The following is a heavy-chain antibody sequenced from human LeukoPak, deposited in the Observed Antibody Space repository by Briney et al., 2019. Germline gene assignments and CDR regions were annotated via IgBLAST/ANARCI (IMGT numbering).Heavy chain of an antibody. V-gene: IGHV4-38-2*01. Sequence: SETLSLTCAVSGYAISSGYYWGWIRQPPGKGLEWIGSFYPGGSTYYNPSLKSRVTMSVDTSKNQFSLNLSSVTAADTAVYYCARGTTRLCPDYWGQGTLVIVPS. CDR2: FYPGGST. CDR3: ARGTTRLCPDY. CDR1: GYAISSGYY. J-gene: IGHJ4*02. D-gene: IGHD1-7*01.